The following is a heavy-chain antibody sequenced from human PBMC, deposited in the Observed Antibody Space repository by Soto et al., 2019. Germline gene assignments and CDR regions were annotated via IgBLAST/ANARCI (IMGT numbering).Heavy chain of an antibody. CDR2: SFYRGST. CDR3: ATADGFGVVTPFFEY. CDR1: GASISSRSHY. D-gene: IGHD3-3*01. V-gene: IGHV4-39*01. Sequence: QLQLQESGPGLVKPSETLSLTCTVSGASISSRSHYWGWIRQSPGKHLEWIGSSFYRGSTHYNPSLKTRVTISVDTSKNQDSLKVYSVTAADTAVYYCATADGFGVVTPFFEYWGQGILVTVSS. J-gene: IGHJ4*02.